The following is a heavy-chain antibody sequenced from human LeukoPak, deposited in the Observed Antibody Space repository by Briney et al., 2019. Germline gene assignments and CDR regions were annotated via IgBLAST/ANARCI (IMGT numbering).Heavy chain of an antibody. CDR2: INSRSQT. D-gene: IGHD1-14*01. J-gene: IGHJ4*02. CDR1: GFTFSTYA. Sequence: PGGSLRLSCAASGFTFSTYAMNWVRQAPGKGLEWVSSINSRSQTSYVDSVKGRFTISRDNAKNSLFLQMNSLRVEDTAVYYCARDPDAGDYWGQGTLVTVSS. V-gene: IGHV3-21*01. CDR3: ARDPDAGDY.